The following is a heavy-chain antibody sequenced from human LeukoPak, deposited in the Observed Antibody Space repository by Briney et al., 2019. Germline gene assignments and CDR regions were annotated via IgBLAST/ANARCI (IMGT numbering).Heavy chain of an antibody. Sequence: SETLSLTCTVSGGSISRGDYYWSWIRQPPGKGLEWIGYIYYSGSTYYNPSLKSRVTISVDTSKNQFSLKLSSVTAADTAVYYCAKVFRYMSIGFHYWGQGTLVTVSS. J-gene: IGHJ4*02. D-gene: IGHD3/OR15-3a*01. CDR1: GGSISRGDYY. CDR2: IYYSGST. CDR3: AKVFRYMSIGFHY. V-gene: IGHV4-30-4*01.